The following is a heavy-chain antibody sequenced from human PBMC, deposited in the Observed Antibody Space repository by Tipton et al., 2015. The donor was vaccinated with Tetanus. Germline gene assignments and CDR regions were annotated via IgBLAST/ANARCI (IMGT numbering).Heavy chain of an antibody. J-gene: IGHJ3*02. V-gene: IGHV4-59*01. D-gene: IGHD3-10*01. CDR1: GGSFGNFY. Sequence: TLSLTCTISGGSFGNFYWAWIRQPPGRGLEWIGYIYYSGSTNYDPSLKSRVTISLDTSKNQFSLKMSSVTAADTAMYYCARVWFGDLFGAGAFDIWGQGTMVTVSS. CDR2: IYYSGST. CDR3: ARVWFGDLFGAGAFDI.